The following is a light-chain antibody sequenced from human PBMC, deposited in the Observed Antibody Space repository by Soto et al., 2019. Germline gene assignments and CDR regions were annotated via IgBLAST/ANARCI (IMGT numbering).Light chain of an antibody. CDR1: QSVSIK. Sequence: EIVMTQAPATLSVSPGERATLCWRASQSVSIKLAWYQQRPGQAPRLLIYGASTRATGIPARFSGSGSGTEFTLTISSLQSEDFAVYYCQQYNNWPPITFGQGTRLEIK. CDR2: GAS. V-gene: IGKV3-15*01. J-gene: IGKJ5*01. CDR3: QQYNNWPPIT.